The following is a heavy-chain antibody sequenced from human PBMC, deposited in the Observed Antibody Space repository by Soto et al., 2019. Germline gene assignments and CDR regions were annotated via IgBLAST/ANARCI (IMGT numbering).Heavy chain of an antibody. CDR3: ARAVPHISRRRGYSGYDCGY. CDR1: GGTFSSYA. Sequence: GASVKVSCKASGGTFSSYAISWVRQAPGQGLEWMGGIIPIFGTANYAQKFQGRVTITADESTSTAYMELSSLRSEDTAVYYCARAVPHISRRRGYSGYDCGYWGQGTLVTVSS. V-gene: IGHV1-69*13. CDR2: IIPIFGTA. D-gene: IGHD5-12*01. J-gene: IGHJ4*02.